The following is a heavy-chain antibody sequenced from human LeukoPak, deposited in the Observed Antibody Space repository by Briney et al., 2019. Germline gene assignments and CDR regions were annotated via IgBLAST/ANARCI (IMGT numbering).Heavy chain of an antibody. D-gene: IGHD3-16*01. J-gene: IGHJ4*02. CDR1: GGSLSIHY. CDR3: ARIGHPFSDPFDY. V-gene: IGHV4-59*11. Sequence: SETLSLTCTVSGGSLSIHYWSWIRQPPGKGLEWIGYISDTGNTNSSPSLQRRVVISVDTSKNQFSLILRSVTAADTAVYYCARIGHPFSDPFDYWGQGTLVTVSS. CDR2: ISDTGNT.